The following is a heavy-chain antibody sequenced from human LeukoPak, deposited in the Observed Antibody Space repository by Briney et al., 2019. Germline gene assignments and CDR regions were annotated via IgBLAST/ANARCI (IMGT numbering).Heavy chain of an antibody. CDR1: GGSLSGYY. D-gene: IGHD2-2*01. J-gene: IGHJ6*02. CDR2: INHSGST. Sequence: SETLSLTCAVYGGSLSGYYWSWIRQPPGKGLEWIGEINHSGSTNYNPSLKSRVTISVDTSKNQFSLKLSSVTAADTAVYYCARRVGYCSSTSCPPAYYYGMDVWGQGTTVTVSS. V-gene: IGHV4-34*01. CDR3: ARRVGYCSSTSCPPAYYYGMDV.